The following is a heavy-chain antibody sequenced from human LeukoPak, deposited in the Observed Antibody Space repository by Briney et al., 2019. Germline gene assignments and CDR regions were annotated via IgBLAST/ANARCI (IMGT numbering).Heavy chain of an antibody. V-gene: IGHV4-59*12. CDR3: AREGTHTTTWYHWFDP. CDR1: GGSISSYY. D-gene: IGHD2/OR15-2a*01. J-gene: IGHJ5*02. Sequence: SETLSLTCTVSGGSISSYYWSWIRQPPGKGLEWIGYIYYSGSTNYKPSLKSRVTISVDTSKNQFSLKLSSVTAADTAVYYCAREGTHTTTWYHWFDPWGQGTLVTVSS. CDR2: IYYSGST.